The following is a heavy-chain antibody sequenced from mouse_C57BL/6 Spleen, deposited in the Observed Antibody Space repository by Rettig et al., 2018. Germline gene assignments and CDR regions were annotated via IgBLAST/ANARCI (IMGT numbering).Heavy chain of an antibody. D-gene: IGHD1-1*02. V-gene: IGHV1-49*01. Sequence: IGSFTMYSDATEYSENFKGKATLTANTSSSTAYMELSSLTSEDSAVYYCARGGDGGYYGYFDVWGTGTTVTVSS. CDR2: FTMYSDAT. CDR3: ARGGDGGYYGYFDV. J-gene: IGHJ1*03.